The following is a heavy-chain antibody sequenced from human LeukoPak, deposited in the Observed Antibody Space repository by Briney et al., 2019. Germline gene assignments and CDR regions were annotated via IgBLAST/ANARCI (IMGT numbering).Heavy chain of an antibody. J-gene: IGHJ4*02. CDR2: IYTSGST. CDR1: GGSISSYY. V-gene: IGHV4-4*07. D-gene: IGHD6-13*01. Sequence: SETLSLTCTVSGGSISSYYWSRIRQPAGKGLEWIGRIYTSGSTNYNPSLKSRVTMSVDTSKNQFSLKLSSVTAADTAVYYCAKHSSSVRAYFDYWGQGTLVTVSS. CDR3: AKHSSSVRAYFDY.